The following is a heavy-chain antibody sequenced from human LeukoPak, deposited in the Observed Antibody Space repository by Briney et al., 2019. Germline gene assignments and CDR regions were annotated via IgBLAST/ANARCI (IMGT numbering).Heavy chain of an antibody. CDR3: ARATIAARRGDWFDP. Sequence: HGASVKVSCKASGYTFTSYYMHWVRQAPGQGLEWMGIINPSGGRTNYAQKFQGRVTITADESTSTAYMELSSLRSEDTAVYYCARATIAARRGDWFDPWGQGTLVTVSS. J-gene: IGHJ5*02. V-gene: IGHV1-46*01. D-gene: IGHD6-6*01. CDR2: INPSGGRT. CDR1: GYTFTSYY.